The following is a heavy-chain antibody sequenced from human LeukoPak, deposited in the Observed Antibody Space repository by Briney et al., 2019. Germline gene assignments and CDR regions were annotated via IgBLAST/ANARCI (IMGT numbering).Heavy chain of an antibody. D-gene: IGHD1-1*01. CDR1: GFTFSSYG. CDR2: IWYDGSNK. CDR3: ARDGGTGAFDI. V-gene: IGHV3-33*01. J-gene: IGHJ3*02. Sequence: GGSLRLSCAASGFTFSSYGMHWVRQAPGKGLEWVAVIWYDGSNKYYADSVKGRFTISRDNSKNTLYLQMNSLRAEDTAVYYCARDGGTGAFDIWGQWTMVTVSS.